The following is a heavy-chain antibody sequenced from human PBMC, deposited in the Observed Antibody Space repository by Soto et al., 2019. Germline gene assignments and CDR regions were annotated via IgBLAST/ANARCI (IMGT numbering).Heavy chain of an antibody. J-gene: IGHJ6*02. V-gene: IGHV3-23*01. Sequence: GSLRLSCAASGFTFSNYAMSWVRQAPGKGLDWVSAITGSGTTTWYAASVEGRFTISRDNSKNTLYLQMNSLRAEDTAVYYCARGEHDPQWDFYYYYGMDVWGQGTTVTVSS. CDR3: ARGEHDPQWDFYYYYGMDV. CDR1: GFTFSNYA. CDR2: ITGSGTTT. D-gene: IGHD1-26*01.